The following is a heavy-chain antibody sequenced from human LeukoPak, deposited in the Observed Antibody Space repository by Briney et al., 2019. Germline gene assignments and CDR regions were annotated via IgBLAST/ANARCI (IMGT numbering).Heavy chain of an antibody. CDR2: INGDGSST. V-gene: IGHV3-74*01. Sequence: QSGGSLRLSCTASEFTFSSYWMHWVRQPPGKGLVWVSRINGDGSSTSYADAVKGRFTISRDNAKNTLYLRMNSLRAEDTAVYYCARGGLTGTTIPYFDYWGQGTLVTVSS. J-gene: IGHJ4*02. D-gene: IGHD1-7*01. CDR3: ARGGLTGTTIPYFDY. CDR1: EFTFSSYW.